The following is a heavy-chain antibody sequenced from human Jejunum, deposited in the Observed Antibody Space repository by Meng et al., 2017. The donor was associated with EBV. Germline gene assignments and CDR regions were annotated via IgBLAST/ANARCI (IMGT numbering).Heavy chain of an antibody. Sequence: QVQLWQYVAECKKHGALVKVSCKSSGYTFNRYDINWVRQATGQGLEWMGWMNPNSGNTGYAKKFQGRVTMTRNTSISTAYMELSSLRSEDTAVYYCARGASYGSALPWGQGTLVTVSS. CDR3: ARGASYGSALP. CDR2: MNPNSGNT. D-gene: IGHD5-18*01. CDR1: GYTFNRYD. V-gene: IGHV1-8*01. J-gene: IGHJ5*02.